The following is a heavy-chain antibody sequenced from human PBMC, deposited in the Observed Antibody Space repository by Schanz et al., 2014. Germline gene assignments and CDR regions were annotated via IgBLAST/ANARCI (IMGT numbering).Heavy chain of an antibody. V-gene: IGHV3-NL1*01. J-gene: IGHJ6*02. CDR1: GFTFRSYG. D-gene: IGHD3-3*01. CDR2: ISFSGNTI. CDR3: ARFLARYQYYGVDV. Sequence: QVQLVESGGGVVQPGRSLRLSCAASGFTFRSYGMHWVRQAPGKGLEWISYISFSGNTIYYADSVKGRFTISRDNSKNTQYLQINSLRVEDTAVYYCARFLARYQYYGVDVWGQGTTVIVSS.